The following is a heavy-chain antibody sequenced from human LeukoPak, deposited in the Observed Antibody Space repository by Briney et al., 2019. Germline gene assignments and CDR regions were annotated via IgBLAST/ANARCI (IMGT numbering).Heavy chain of an antibody. CDR2: INHSGST. V-gene: IGHV4-4*02. J-gene: IGHJ4*02. CDR3: ASRAWGFAFDY. D-gene: IGHD7-27*01. Sequence: SETLSLTCAVSGGSISSNWWSWVRQPPGKGLEWIGEINHSGSTNYNPSLKSRVTISVDTSKNQFSLKLSSVTAADTAVYYCASRAWGFAFDYWGQGTLVTVSS. CDR1: GGSISSNW.